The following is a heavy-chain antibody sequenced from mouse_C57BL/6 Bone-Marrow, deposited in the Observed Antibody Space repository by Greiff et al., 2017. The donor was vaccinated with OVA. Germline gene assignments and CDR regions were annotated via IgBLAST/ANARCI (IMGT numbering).Heavy chain of an antibody. Sequence: VQLMESGSELRSPGSSVKLSCKDSDLEVFPIAYMSWVRKKPGHGFEWIAGILPSIGRTIYGEKFEDKATLDADTLSNTAYLELNSLTSEDSAMYYCAREGLRRGAFADWGQGTLVTVSA. CDR2: ILPSIGRT. D-gene: IGHD2-4*01. CDR1: DLEVFPIAY. J-gene: IGHJ3*01. V-gene: IGHV15-2*01. CDR3: AREGLRRGAFAD.